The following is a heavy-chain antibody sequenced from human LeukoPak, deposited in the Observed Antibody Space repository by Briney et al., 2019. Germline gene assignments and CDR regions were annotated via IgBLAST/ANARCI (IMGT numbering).Heavy chain of an antibody. CDR1: GYTFTDYY. D-gene: IGHD2-15*01. CDR2: INRNSGAT. CDR3: VRGSSSGAFDI. J-gene: IGHJ3*02. V-gene: IGHV1-2*02. Sequence: ASVKLSCKASGYTFTDYYIHWLRQAPGQGLEWMGLINRNSGATKYAQKSQGRVTMTRDTSISTVYMELSSLKSDDTAVYYCVRGSSSGAFDIWGQGTVVSLSS.